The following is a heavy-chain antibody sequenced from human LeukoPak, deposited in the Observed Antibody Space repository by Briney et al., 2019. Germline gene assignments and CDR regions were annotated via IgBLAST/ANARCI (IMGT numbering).Heavy chain of an antibody. Sequence: GGPLRLSCAASGFTFSSYAMHWVRQAPGKGLEWVALISYDGSNKYYADSVKGRFTISRDNSKNTLYLQMNSLRAEDTAVYYCASATIFGVVIYYWGQGTLVTVSS. V-gene: IGHV3-30*04. J-gene: IGHJ4*02. CDR1: GFTFSSYA. CDR3: ASATIFGVVIYY. D-gene: IGHD3-3*01. CDR2: ISYDGSNK.